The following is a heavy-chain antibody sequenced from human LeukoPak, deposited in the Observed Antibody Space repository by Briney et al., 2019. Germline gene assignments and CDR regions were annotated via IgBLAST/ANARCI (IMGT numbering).Heavy chain of an antibody. V-gene: IGHV4-31*03. D-gene: IGHD2-21*02. CDR1: GDSLNSGSYY. Sequence: PSETLSLTCTVFGDSLNSGSYYWSWIRQHSERGLEWIGYISYRGTTFYNPSLKSRVSISGDTSKTQFSLNINSVTAADTAVYYCARMPRGVAVVTPYYFDSWGQGTLVTASS. CDR2: ISYRGTT. CDR3: ARMPRGVAVVTPYYFDS. J-gene: IGHJ4*02.